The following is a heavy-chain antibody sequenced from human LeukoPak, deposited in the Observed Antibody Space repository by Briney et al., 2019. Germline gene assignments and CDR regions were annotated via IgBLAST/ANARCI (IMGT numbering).Heavy chain of an antibody. CDR3: AKEVRVVINNPAMGY. CDR2: INPNNGVT. Sequence: ASVKVSCKASGYTFTGYYMDWVRQAPGQGLEWMGWINPNNGVTNYAQKFQGRVTMTRDTSISTAYMELSRLRSDDTAVYYCAKEVRVVINNPAMGYWGQGTLVTVSS. D-gene: IGHD3-3*01. CDR1: GYTFTGYY. J-gene: IGHJ4*02. V-gene: IGHV1-2*02.